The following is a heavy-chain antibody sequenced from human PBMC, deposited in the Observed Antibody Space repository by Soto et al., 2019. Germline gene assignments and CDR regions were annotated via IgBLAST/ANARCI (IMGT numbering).Heavy chain of an antibody. J-gene: IGHJ3*02. Sequence: QVQLQESGPGLVKPSQTLSLTCTASDGSVSSGDSYWSWIRQSPGKGLEWIGYIHYGGSTYYNPSLKSRVSLSVDTSKNQFSLKLNSVTAAYTAVYYCARRYGPRAFDIWCKVTVVTVSS. CDR1: DGSVSSGDSY. CDR3: ARRYGPRAFDI. CDR2: IHYGGST. V-gene: IGHV4-30-4*01. D-gene: IGHD3-9*01.